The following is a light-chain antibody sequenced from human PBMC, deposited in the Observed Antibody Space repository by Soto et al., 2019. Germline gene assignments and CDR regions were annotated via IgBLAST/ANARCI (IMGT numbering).Light chain of an antibody. CDR3: NSYTVTSTLV. V-gene: IGLV2-14*01. CDR1: STDVGGYNF. Sequence: QAVVTQPASVSGSPGQSITISCTGTSTDVGGYNFVSWYQQYPGKAPKLIIYEVTNRPSGVSNRFSGSKSGNTASLTISGLLAEDEADYYCNSYTVTSTLVFGGGTQLTVL. J-gene: IGLJ3*02. CDR2: EVT.